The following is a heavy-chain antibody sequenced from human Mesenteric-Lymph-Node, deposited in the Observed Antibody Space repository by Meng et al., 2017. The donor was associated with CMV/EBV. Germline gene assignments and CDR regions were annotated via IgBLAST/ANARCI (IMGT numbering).Heavy chain of an antibody. CDR3: ARGGGSSWYWFDP. CDR2: INHSGST. CDR1: GGSFSDYY. Sequence: SQTLSLTGAVYGGSFSDYYWTWIRQPPGKGLEWIGEINHSGSTNYNPSLKSRVIISIDTSKKQFYLELTFVTAADTAVYYCARGGGSSWYWFDPWGQGTLVTVSS. V-gene: IGHV4-34*01. J-gene: IGHJ5*02. D-gene: IGHD6-19*01.